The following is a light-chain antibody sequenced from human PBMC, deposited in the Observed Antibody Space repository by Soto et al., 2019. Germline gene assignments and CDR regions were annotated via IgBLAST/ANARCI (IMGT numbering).Light chain of an antibody. Sequence: IVMTQSPDSLAVSLGERATINCKSSQSVLYSSKNKNYLAWYQQKPGQPPKLLIYWASTRESGVPDRFSGSGSGTDFTLTISSLQAEDVAVYYCQQYYTTPRTFGQGTKVEIK. CDR3: QQYYTTPRT. V-gene: IGKV4-1*01. CDR2: WAS. CDR1: QSVLYSSKNKNY. J-gene: IGKJ1*01.